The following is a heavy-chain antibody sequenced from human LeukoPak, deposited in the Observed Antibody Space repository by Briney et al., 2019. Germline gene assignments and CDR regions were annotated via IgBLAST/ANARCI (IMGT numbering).Heavy chain of an antibody. V-gene: IGHV4-38-2*02. J-gene: IGHJ4*02. Sequence: SETLSLTCTVSGYSISSAYYWGWIRQPPGKGLEWIGEINHSGSTNYNPSLKSRVTISVDTSKNQFSLKLSSVTAADTAVYYCARRAIMFDYWGQGTLVTVSS. CDR1: GYSISSAYY. CDR3: ARRAIMFDY. CDR2: INHSGST. D-gene: IGHD3-10*02.